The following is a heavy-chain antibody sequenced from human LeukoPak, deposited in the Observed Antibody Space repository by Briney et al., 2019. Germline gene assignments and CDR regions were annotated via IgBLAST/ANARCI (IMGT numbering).Heavy chain of an antibody. Sequence: GESLRLSCAASGFTFSSYDMHWVRQATGKGLEWVSAIGTAGDTYYPGSVKGRFTISRENAKNSLYLQMNSLRAGDTAVYYCARGGLGGNFDYWGQGTLVTVSS. V-gene: IGHV3-13*01. J-gene: IGHJ4*02. CDR2: IGTAGDT. CDR3: ARGGLGGNFDY. D-gene: IGHD3/OR15-3a*01. CDR1: GFTFSSYD.